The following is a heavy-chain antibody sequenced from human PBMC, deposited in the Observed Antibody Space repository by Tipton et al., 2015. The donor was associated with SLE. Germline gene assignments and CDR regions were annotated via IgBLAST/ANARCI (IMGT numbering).Heavy chain of an antibody. Sequence: TLYLTCTVSGGSVGSYYWGWIRQAAGKGLEWFGRVYTGGHTNNNPSLESRVTFSVDTSKGQFSLRLISVTAADTAVYYCVVCSPSGCAYFDYWGQGRLVTVSS. CDR1: GGSVGSYY. CDR2: VYTGGHT. CDR3: VVCSPSGCAYFDY. J-gene: IGHJ4*02. V-gene: IGHV4-4*07. D-gene: IGHD2-15*01.